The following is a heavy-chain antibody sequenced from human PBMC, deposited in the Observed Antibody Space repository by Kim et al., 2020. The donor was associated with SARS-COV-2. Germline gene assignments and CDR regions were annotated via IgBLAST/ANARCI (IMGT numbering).Heavy chain of an antibody. CDR3: ARRANGFWFFFDY. J-gene: IGHJ4*02. V-gene: IGHV4-39*01. D-gene: IGHD3-3*01. Sequence: SHPSLDSRVAMSVDTSRNQFSLRLSSVTAADSSVYFCARRANGFWFFFDYWGPGTLVTVSS.